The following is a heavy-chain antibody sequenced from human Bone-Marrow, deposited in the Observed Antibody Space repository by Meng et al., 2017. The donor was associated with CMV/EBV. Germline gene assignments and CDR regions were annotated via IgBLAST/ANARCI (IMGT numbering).Heavy chain of an antibody. J-gene: IGHJ4*02. D-gene: IGHD3-10*01. V-gene: IGHV3-30*03. Sequence: GGSLRLSCAASGFMFSNCVMYWVRQAPGKGLEWVAVVSYDGRNKYYADSVKGRFTISRDNSKSSLYLQMNSLRPEDTAVYYCARDIRSYPTGVHFWGQGNLVNVAS. CDR2: VSYDGRNK. CDR1: GFMFSNCV. CDR3: ARDIRSYPTGVHF.